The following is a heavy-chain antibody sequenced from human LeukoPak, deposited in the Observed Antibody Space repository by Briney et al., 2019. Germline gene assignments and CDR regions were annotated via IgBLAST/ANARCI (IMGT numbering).Heavy chain of an antibody. CDR1: GXSISSYY. CDR2: IYYSGIT. D-gene: IGHD3-10*01. CDR3: GRQVRGVITDAFDI. Sequence: SETLSHTCTVSGXSISSYYWSWVRQPPGKGLEWIAYIYYSGITTYNTSRMSRVTTPIDTSKKQYSLKLTSVAAADTAVYYYGRQVRGVITDAFDIWGQGTMVTVSS. J-gene: IGHJ3*02. V-gene: IGHV4-59*01.